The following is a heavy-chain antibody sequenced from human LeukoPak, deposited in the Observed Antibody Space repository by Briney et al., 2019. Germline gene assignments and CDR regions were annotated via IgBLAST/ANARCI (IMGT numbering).Heavy chain of an antibody. CDR2: INHSGST. J-gene: IGHJ3*02. CDR1: GGSFSGYY. Sequence: SETLSLTCAVYGGSFSGYYWSWIRQPPGKGLEWIGEINHSGSTNYNPSLKSRVTISVDTSKNQFSLKLSSVTAADTAVYYCARGYDYSSSWGPQGVAFDIWGQGTMVTVSS. D-gene: IGHD6-13*01. V-gene: IGHV4-34*01. CDR3: ARGYDYSSSWGPQGVAFDI.